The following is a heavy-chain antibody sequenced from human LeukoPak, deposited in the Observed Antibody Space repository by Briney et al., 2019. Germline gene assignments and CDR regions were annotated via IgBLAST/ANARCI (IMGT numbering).Heavy chain of an antibody. D-gene: IGHD3-10*01. CDR1: GFTFDDYA. CDR2: ISWNSGSI. J-gene: IGHJ4*02. CDR3: AKETTEVRGVIDY. Sequence: HPGGSLRLSCAASGFTFDDYAMHWVRQAPGKGLEWVSGISWNSGSIGYADSVKGRFTISRDNAKNSLYLQMSSLRAEDTALYYCAKETTEVRGVIDYWGQGTLVTVSS. V-gene: IGHV3-9*01.